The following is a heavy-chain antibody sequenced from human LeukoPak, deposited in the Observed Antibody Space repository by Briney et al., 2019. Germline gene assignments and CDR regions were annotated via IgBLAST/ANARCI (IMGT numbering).Heavy chain of an antibody. V-gene: IGHV4-38-2*01. CDR3: ARVSGSGTALDAFDI. Sequence: PSVTLSLTCAVSGHSISSGHYWGWIRQPPGKGLEWIGSMYHSGSTYFNPSLKSRVTISVDTSKNQFSLTLTSVTAADTAVYFCARVSGSGTALDAFDIWGQGTMVIVSS. CDR1: GHSISSGHY. J-gene: IGHJ3*02. CDR2: MYHSGST. D-gene: IGHD1-1*01.